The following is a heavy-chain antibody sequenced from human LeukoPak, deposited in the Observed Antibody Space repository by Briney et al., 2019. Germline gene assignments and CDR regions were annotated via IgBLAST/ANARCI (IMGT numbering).Heavy chain of an antibody. CDR2: IYQSGST. CDR1: GVSTSSGAYS. D-gene: IGHD2-15*01. Sequence: SETLSLTCSVSGVSTSSGAYSWSWIRQPPGKGLEWIGYIYQSGSTYYNPSLKSRVTISVDMSKNQFSLRLSSVTAADTAVYYCVREHSWGDFDYWGQGTLVTVSS. J-gene: IGHJ4*02. CDR3: VREHSWGDFDY. V-gene: IGHV4-30-2*01.